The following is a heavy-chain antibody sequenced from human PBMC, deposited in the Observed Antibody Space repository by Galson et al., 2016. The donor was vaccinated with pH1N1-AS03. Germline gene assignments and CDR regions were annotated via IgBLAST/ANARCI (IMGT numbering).Heavy chain of an antibody. J-gene: IGHJ3*02. CDR3: ARVIGGSYYAFDI. CDR2: SSAYNFNT. D-gene: IGHD1-26*01. V-gene: IGHV1-18*01. CDR1: GYTFTNYA. Sequence: SVKVSCKASGYTFTNYAISWVRQAPGQGLEWMGWSSAYNFNTNYAQNFKGRVTMTPDTSTSTAYMELRSLNSDDTAVYYCARVIGGSYYAFDIWGQGTMVTVSS.